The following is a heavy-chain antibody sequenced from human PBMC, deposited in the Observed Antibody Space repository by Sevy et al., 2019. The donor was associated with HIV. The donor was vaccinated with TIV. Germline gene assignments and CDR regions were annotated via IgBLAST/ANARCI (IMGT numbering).Heavy chain of an antibody. D-gene: IGHD3-10*01. CDR2: IYTDGST. CDR1: GFTVSSNY. V-gene: IGHV3-53*01. CDR3: ARLPYGNYCYFDL. J-gene: IGHJ2*01. Sequence: GRSLRLSCAVSGFTVSSNYMSWVRQAPGKGLEWVSVIYTDGSTFYADSLKGRFTISRDNSKNTLYLQMNSLRAEDTAVYYCARLPYGNYCYFDLWGRGTLVTVSS.